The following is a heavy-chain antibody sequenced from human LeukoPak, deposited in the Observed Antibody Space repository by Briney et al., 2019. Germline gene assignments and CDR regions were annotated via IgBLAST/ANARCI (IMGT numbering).Heavy chain of an antibody. CDR2: IWYDGSNK. CDR1: GFTVNTYN. Sequence: GSLRLSCAASGFTVNTYNIHWVRQAPGKGLEWVAVIWYDGSNKYYADSVKGRFTISRDNSKNTLYLQMNSLRAEDTAVYYCARDLYEHFDYWGQGTLVTVSS. D-gene: IGHD1/OR15-1a*01. J-gene: IGHJ4*02. V-gene: IGHV3-33*01. CDR3: ARDLYEHFDY.